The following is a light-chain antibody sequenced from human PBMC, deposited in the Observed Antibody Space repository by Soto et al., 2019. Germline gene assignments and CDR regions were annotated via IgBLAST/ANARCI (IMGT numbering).Light chain of an antibody. J-gene: IGKJ4*01. V-gene: IGKV1-9*01. CDR3: QQLNSYPLT. CDR1: QGISNY. Sequence: DIQLTQSPSFLPASVGDRVTITCRAGQGISNYLAWYQQKPGKAPGLLMYAASTLQRGVSSRFSGSGSGTEFTLTISNLQPEDFATYYCQQLNSYPLTFGGGTNVEIK. CDR2: AAS.